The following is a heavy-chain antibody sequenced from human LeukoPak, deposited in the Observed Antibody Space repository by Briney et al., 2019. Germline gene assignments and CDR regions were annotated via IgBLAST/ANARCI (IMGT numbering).Heavy chain of an antibody. CDR1: GLTLSNYW. Sequence: GGSLRLSCTASGLTLSNYWMIWVRRAPGKGLQWVAKIKQDGSEKYYVDSVKGRFTISRDNAENSPYLQMNSLRVEDTAVYYCAARSSGNPYFWGQGTLVTVSS. D-gene: IGHD1-26*01. CDR2: IKQDGSEK. V-gene: IGHV3-7*03. J-gene: IGHJ4*02. CDR3: AARSSGNPYF.